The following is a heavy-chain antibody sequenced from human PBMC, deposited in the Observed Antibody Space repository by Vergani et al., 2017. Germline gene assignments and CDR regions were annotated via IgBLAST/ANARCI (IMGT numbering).Heavy chain of an antibody. CDR1: GFTFTDYY. CDR2: INPGDGAT. V-gene: IGHV1-69-2*01. D-gene: IGHD3-16*01. J-gene: IGHJ4*02. Sequence: EAQLTQSGTEVKKPGATVKISCKVSGFTFTDYYLHWVRVGPGKGLTWMVVINPGDGATIYAAHFQGRVTIAADTSRDTGYMELRTLNPDDTAIYFCARSGGVGTLGHFALWGQGTLVTVSS. CDR3: ARSGGVGTLGHFAL.